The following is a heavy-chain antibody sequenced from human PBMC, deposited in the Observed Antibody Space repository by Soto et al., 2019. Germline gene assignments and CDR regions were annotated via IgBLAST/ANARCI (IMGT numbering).Heavy chain of an antibody. J-gene: IGHJ4*02. Sequence: AETLSLTCAVSGGSFTSNNWWTWVRQPPGQGLEWIGEIYRTRSTNYNPSLKSRVTISLDKSENQFSLKVTSLTAADTAVYYCASRDPGTSVDYWGQGTLVTVSS. CDR2: IYRTRST. CDR3: ASRDPGTSVDY. D-gene: IGHD1-7*01. CDR1: GGSFTSNNW. V-gene: IGHV4-4*02.